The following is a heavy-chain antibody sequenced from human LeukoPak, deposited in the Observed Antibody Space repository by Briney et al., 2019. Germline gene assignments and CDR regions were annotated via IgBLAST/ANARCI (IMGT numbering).Heavy chain of an antibody. V-gene: IGHV1-69*05. D-gene: IGHD4-11*01. CDR1: GGTFSSYA. CDR3: ARGDYSNPNDAFDI. CDR2: IIPIFGTA. J-gene: IGHJ3*02. Sequence: SVKVSCKASGGTFSSYAISWLRQAPGQGLEWMGGIIPIFGTANYAQKFQGRVTITTDESTSTAYMELSSLRSEDTAVYYCARGDYSNPNDAFDIWGQGTMVTVSS.